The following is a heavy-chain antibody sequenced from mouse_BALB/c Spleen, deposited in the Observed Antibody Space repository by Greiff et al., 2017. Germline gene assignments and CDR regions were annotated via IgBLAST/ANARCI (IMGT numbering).Heavy chain of an antibody. Sequence: EVKLVESGGGLVQPGGSRKLSCAASGFTFSSFGMHWVRQAPEKGLEWVAYISSGSSTIYYADTVKGRFTISRDNPKNTLFLQMTSLRSEDTAMYYCARSYYGRSMDYWGQGTSVTVSS. V-gene: IGHV5-17*02. CDR2: ISSGSSTI. D-gene: IGHD1-1*01. CDR3: ARSYYGRSMDY. J-gene: IGHJ4*01. CDR1: GFTFSSFG.